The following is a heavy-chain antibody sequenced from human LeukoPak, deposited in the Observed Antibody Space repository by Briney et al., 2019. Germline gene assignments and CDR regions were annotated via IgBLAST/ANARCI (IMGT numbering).Heavy chain of an antibody. J-gene: IGHJ6*03. V-gene: IGHV4-59*01. CDR1: GGSISSYY. Sequence: SETLSLTCTVSGGSISSYYWSWIRQPPGKGLEWIGYIYYSGSTNYNPSLKSRVTISVDTSKNQFSLKLSSVTAADTAVYYCARGEGICGGDCSLFAPAGAFYYMDVWGKGTTVTVSS. CDR3: ARGEGICGGDCSLFAPAGAFYYMDV. D-gene: IGHD2-21*01. CDR2: IYYSGST.